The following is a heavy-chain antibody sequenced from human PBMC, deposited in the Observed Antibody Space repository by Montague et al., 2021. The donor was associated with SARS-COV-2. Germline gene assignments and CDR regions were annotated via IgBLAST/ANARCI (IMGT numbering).Heavy chain of an antibody. CDR2: VFYTGLN. Sequence: SETLSLTCTVSRGFINNYYWNWIRQSPAKGLEWIGFVFYTGLNKYNPSLESRVTISLDTSGNQFSLRLNSVTAADTAVYFCARGLGANLDYGGQGILVTV. CDR3: ARGLGANLDY. CDR1: RGFINNYY. D-gene: IGHD1-26*01. V-gene: IGHV4-59*01. J-gene: IGHJ4*02.